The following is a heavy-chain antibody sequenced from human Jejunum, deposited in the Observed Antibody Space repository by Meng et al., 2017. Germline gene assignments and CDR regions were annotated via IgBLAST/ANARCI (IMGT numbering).Heavy chain of an antibody. J-gene: IGHJ3*02. Sequence: EGQLWESGGGLVQPGGSLRLSCAASGFTFSSYAMTWVRQAPGKGLEWVSGISGRRDSTYYADSVKGRFTIFIDNSKNTLYLQMSSLRPEDMATYYCAKGSGNDGDIEFDIWGQGTMVTVSS. D-gene: IGHD1-1*01. V-gene: IGHV3-23*01. CDR1: GFTFSSYA. CDR2: ISGRRDST. CDR3: AKGSGNDGDIEFDI.